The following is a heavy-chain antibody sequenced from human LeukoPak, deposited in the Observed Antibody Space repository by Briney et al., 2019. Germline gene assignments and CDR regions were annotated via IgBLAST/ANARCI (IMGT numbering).Heavy chain of an antibody. CDR2: IYYSGST. CDR1: GGSISSYY. V-gene: IGHV4-59*01. CDR3: ARLDGYNWDY. Sequence: SETLSLTCTVSGGSISSYYWSWIRQPPGKGLEWIGYIYYSGSTNYNPSLKGRVTISVDTSKNQFSLKLSSVTAADTAVYYCARLDGYNWDYWGQGTLVTVSS. J-gene: IGHJ4*02. D-gene: IGHD5-24*01.